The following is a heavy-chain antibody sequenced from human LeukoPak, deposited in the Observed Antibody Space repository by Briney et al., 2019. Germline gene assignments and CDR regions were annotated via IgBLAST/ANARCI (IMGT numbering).Heavy chain of an antibody. CDR2: IYYSGST. CDR3: ARHTRDYYGSGSYYNSFYYYYYMDV. V-gene: IGHV4-39*01. D-gene: IGHD3-10*01. J-gene: IGHJ6*03. CDR1: GGSISTSGYY. Sequence: KPSETLSLTCTVSGGSISTSGYYWGWIRQPPGKGLEWIGSIYYSGSTYYNPSLKSRVTISVDTSKNQFSLKLSSVTAADTAVYYCARHTRDYYGSGSYYNSFYYYYYMDVWGKGTTVTISS.